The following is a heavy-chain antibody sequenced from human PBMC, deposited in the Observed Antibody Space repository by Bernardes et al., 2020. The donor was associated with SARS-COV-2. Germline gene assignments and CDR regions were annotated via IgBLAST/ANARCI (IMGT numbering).Heavy chain of an antibody. J-gene: IGHJ4*02. CDR1: GFNFSDSG. CDR3: ATQNFDY. CDR2: ISYDGNNR. V-gene: IGHV3-30*12. Sequence: GGSLRLSCTGSGFNFSDSGMHWVRQAPGKSLEWMGVISYDGNNRDYADSVKGRFTISRDNSKSTLYLQMDSLRAEDTAVYHCATQNFDYWGQGTLVTVSS.